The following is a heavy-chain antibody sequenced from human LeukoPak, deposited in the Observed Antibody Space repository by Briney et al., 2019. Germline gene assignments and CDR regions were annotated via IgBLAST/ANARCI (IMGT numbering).Heavy chain of an antibody. CDR1: GYTSTDYY. Sequence: ASAKVSCKASGYTSTDYYIHWVRQAPGQGLEWMGWVNPRSGGTNYAQKFQGRVTMTRDTSISTAYMELSSLRSDDTAVYYCARDIGDYYGSGSYWLLWGQGTLVTVSS. J-gene: IGHJ4*02. CDR2: VNPRSGGT. V-gene: IGHV1-2*02. D-gene: IGHD3-10*01. CDR3: ARDIGDYYGSGSYWLL.